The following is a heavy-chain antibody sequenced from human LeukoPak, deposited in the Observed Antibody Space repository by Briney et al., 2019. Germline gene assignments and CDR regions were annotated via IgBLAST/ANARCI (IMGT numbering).Heavy chain of an antibody. CDR3: ARAITAWYYYGSGSYYPPYYFDY. J-gene: IGHJ4*02. CDR2: IYTSGST. V-gene: IGHV4-61*02. Sequence: PSETLSLTCTVSGGSISSGSYYWSWIRQPAGKGLEWIGRIYTSGSTNYNPSLKSRVTISVDTSKNQFSLKLSSVTAADTAVYYCARAITAWYYYGSGSYYPPYYFDYWGQGTLVTVSS. D-gene: IGHD3-10*01. CDR1: GGSISSGSYY.